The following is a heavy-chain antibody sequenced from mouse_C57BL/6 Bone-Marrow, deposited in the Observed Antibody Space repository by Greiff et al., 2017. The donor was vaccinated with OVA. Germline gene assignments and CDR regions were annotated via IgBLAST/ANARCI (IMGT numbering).Heavy chain of an antibody. V-gene: IGHV1-82*01. CDR1: GYAFRSSW. CDR2: IYPGDGDT. CDR3: ASTTVVPYGGDY. Sequence: VQLQQSGPELVKPGASVKISCKASGYAFRSSWMNWVKQRPGKGLEWIGRIYPGDGDTNYNGKFKGKATLTADKSSSTAYMQLSSLTSEDSAVYFCASTTVVPYGGDYWGQGTTLTVSS. J-gene: IGHJ2*01. D-gene: IGHD1-1*01.